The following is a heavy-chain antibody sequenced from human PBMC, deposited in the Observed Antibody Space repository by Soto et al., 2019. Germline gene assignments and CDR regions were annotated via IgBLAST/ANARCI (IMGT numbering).Heavy chain of an antibody. CDR2: ISAYNGNT. V-gene: IGHV1-18*01. CDR1: GYTPTNYD. Sequence: QVPLVQSGPEVKKPGASVKVSCKTSGYTPTNYDIGSVRQAPGQGLEYMGWISAYNGNTNYAQKFQDRITLTTDTSTKTAYMELRGLKSDDTAIYYCARALYRSGTYYAFDNWGQGTLVTVSS. J-gene: IGHJ4*02. D-gene: IGHD1-26*01. CDR3: ARALYRSGTYYAFDN.